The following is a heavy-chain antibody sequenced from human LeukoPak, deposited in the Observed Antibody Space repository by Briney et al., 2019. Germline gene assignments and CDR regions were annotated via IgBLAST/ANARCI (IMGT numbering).Heavy chain of an antibody. CDR3: ARVSAYDIRGNPLYYFDY. Sequence: PSETLSLTCTVSGGSISSAGYFWSWIRQHPGKGLEWIAYIYYSGSTYYNPSLKSRVTISVETSKNQFSLKLSSVVAADMAVYFCARVSAYDIRGNPLYYFDYWGQGTLVTVSS. CDR2: IYYSGST. V-gene: IGHV4-31*03. J-gene: IGHJ4*02. D-gene: IGHD3-22*01. CDR1: GGSISSAGYF.